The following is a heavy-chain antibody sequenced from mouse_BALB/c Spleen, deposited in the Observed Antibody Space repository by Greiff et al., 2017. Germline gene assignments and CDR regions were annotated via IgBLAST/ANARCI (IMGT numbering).Heavy chain of an antibody. J-gene: IGHJ2*01. Sequence: VQLKESGGGLVQPGGSLKLSCAASGFTFSSYGMSWVRQTPDKRLELVATINSNGGSTYYPDSVKGRFTISRDNAKNTLYLQMSSLKSEDTAMYYCARGAYGNYWGQGTTLTVSS. CDR3: ARGAYGNY. CDR2: INSNGGST. V-gene: IGHV5-6-3*01. D-gene: IGHD2-10*02. CDR1: GFTFSSYG.